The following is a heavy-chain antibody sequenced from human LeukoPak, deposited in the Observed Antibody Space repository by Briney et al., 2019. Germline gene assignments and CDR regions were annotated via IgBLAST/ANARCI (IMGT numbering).Heavy chain of an antibody. Sequence: GGSLRLSCAASGFTVISNYMTWVRQAPGKGLEWVSVIFSGGTTYYADSVKGRFTISRHNSENTFYLQMNSLRGEDTAVYYCARGVLGYSYGFDFWGQGTLVTVSS. V-gene: IGHV3-53*04. D-gene: IGHD5-18*01. CDR3: ARGVLGYSYGFDF. CDR2: IFSGGTT. J-gene: IGHJ4*02. CDR1: GFTVISNY.